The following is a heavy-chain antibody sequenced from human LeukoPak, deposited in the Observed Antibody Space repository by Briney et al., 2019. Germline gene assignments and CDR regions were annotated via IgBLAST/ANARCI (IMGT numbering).Heavy chain of an antibody. J-gene: IGHJ4*02. CDR1: GFTFSSYA. CDR2: ISGSGGST. Sequence: PGGSLRLSCAVSGFTFSSYAMSWVRQAPGKGLEWVSTISGSGGSTYYADSVKGRFTISRDNSKNTLYLQMNSLRAEDTAVYYCAKGGRREIVDPSSYWGQGTLVTVSS. D-gene: IGHD2/OR15-2a*01. V-gene: IGHV3-23*01. CDR3: AKGGRREIVDPSSY.